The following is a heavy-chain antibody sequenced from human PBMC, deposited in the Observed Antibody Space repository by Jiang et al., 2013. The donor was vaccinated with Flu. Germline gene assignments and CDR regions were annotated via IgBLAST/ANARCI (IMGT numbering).Heavy chain of an antibody. V-gene: IGHV3-30*02. CDR3: ANMDPAYTYNRGFGR. D-gene: IGHD5-18*01. CDR2: IRNDGSNK. J-gene: IGHJ4*02. Sequence: VQLVESGGGVVQPGGSLRLSCAASGFIFSTYGMHWVHQAPGKGLEWVAFIRNDGSNKYYRDSVKGRFSISRDNSKNTLYLEMNSLRPEDTAVYYCANMDPAYTYNRGFGRWGQGTLVIVSS. CDR1: GFIFSTYG.